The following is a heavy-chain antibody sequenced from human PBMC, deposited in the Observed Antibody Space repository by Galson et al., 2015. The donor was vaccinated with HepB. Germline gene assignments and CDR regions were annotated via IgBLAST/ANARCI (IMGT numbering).Heavy chain of an antibody. CDR3: ARGDYSNLLSIYYDYGMDV. D-gene: IGHD4-11*01. J-gene: IGHJ6*02. CDR2: IWYDGGNK. V-gene: IGHV3-33*01. Sequence: ALRLSCGAAGFAFSSSGMHWGRQAPGKGVEWVADIWYDGGNKYYADAVRGRFTIARDNSKNTLYLQMNSLRAEDTAVSYGARGDYSNLLSIYYDYGMDVWGQGTTVTVSS. CDR1: GFAFSSSG.